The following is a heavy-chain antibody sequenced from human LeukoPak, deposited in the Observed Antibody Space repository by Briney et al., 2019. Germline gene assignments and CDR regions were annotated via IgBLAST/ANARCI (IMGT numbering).Heavy chain of an antibody. CDR3: VKDRWVDY. Sequence: PGGPLRPSGSFQEFSIGAYVMTWARQAQGRGLEYVSSISSNGGSTYYVDSVKGRFTISRDNSKNALYLQMSSLRTEDTAFYYCVKDRWVDYWGQGILVSVSS. J-gene: IGHJ4*02. CDR1: EFSIGAYV. CDR2: ISSNGGST. D-gene: IGHD3-16*01. V-gene: IGHV3-64D*09.